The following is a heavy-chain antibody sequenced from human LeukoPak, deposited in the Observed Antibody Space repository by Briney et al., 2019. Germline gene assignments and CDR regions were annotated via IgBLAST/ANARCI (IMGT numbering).Heavy chain of an antibody. Sequence: GGSLRLSCAASGFTFDDYAMHWVRQAPGKGLEWVSGISWNSGSIGYADSVKSRFTISRDNAKNSLYLQMNSLRAEDTALYYCAKDIGSYYGSGSYFGGAFDIWGQGTMVTVSS. CDR2: ISWNSGSI. V-gene: IGHV3-9*01. J-gene: IGHJ3*02. CDR3: AKDIGSYYGSGSYFGGAFDI. D-gene: IGHD3-10*01. CDR1: GFTFDDYA.